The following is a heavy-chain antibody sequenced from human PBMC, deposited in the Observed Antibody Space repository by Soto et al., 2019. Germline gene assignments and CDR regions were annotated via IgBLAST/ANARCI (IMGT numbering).Heavy chain of an antibody. V-gene: IGHV4-4*02. CDR1: GDSIRSTFW. D-gene: IGHD3-10*01. Sequence: SETLSLTCAVSGDSIRSTFWWTWVRQSPGKGLEWIGEVHHTGSTRYNPSLNSRATISVDKANNQFSLKLSSMTGADTAMYYCARGIWVRGIIGFNWFDPWGQGTLVT. CDR3: ARGIWVRGIIGFNWFDP. J-gene: IGHJ5*02. CDR2: VHHTGST.